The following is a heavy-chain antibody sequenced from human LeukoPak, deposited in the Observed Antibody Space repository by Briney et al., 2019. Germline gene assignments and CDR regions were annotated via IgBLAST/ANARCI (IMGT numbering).Heavy chain of an antibody. Sequence: SETLSLTCAVYGGSFSGYYWSWIRQPPGKGLEWIGEINHSGSTNYNPSLKSRVTISVDTPKNQFSLKLSSVTAADTAVYYCAREFAAAAGKRYYYYYMDVWGKGTTVTVSS. CDR1: GGSFSGYY. J-gene: IGHJ6*03. V-gene: IGHV4-34*01. CDR2: INHSGST. D-gene: IGHD6-13*01. CDR3: AREFAAAAGKRYYYYYMDV.